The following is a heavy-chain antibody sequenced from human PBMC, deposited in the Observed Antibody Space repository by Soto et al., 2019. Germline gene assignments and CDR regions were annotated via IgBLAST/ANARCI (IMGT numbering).Heavy chain of an antibody. D-gene: IGHD1-20*01. CDR3: ARYKSNYYYGIDV. Sequence: SETLSLTCTVSGGSFRDYYWSWIRQPPGKGLEWIGYIYYSGITNYNPSLKSRVTISVDTSKNQFSLKLSSVTAADTAVYYCARYKSNYYYGIDVWGQGTTVTVSS. CDR1: GGSFRDYY. J-gene: IGHJ6*02. CDR2: IYYSGIT. V-gene: IGHV4-59*01.